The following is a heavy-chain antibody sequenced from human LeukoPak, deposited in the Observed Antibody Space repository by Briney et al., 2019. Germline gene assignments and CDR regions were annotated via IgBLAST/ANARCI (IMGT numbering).Heavy chain of an antibody. Sequence: GGSLRLSCAASGFTFSSYSMNWVRQAPGKGLEWVSSISSSSSYIYYADSVKGRFTISRDNAKNSLYLQMNSLRAEDTAVYYCARGTGRYSGSYYYYYMDVWGKGTTVTISS. D-gene: IGHD1-26*01. V-gene: IGHV3-21*01. CDR3: ARGTGRYSGSYYYYYMDV. CDR2: ISSSSSYI. CDR1: GFTFSSYS. J-gene: IGHJ6*03.